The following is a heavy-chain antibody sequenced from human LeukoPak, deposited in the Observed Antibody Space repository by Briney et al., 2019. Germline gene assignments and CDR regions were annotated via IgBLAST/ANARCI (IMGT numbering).Heavy chain of an antibody. CDR2: LSGSGITT. D-gene: IGHD6-19*01. CDR1: GFTFSNSA. CDR3: AKGIYSSGWSYFDY. J-gene: IGHJ4*01. Sequence: GGSLRLSCAASGFTFSNSAMSWVRQAPGKGLEWVSTLSGSGITTYYADSVKGRFTISRDNSKNTLYLQMNSLRAEDTAVYYCAKGIYSSGWSYFDYRGHGTLVTVSS. V-gene: IGHV3-23*01.